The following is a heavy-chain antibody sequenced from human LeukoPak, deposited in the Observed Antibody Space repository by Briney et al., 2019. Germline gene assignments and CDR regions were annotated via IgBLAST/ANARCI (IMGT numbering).Heavy chain of an antibody. J-gene: IGHJ3*02. CDR2: ISAYNGNT. D-gene: IGHD3-22*01. V-gene: IGHV1-18*01. CDR3: ARGVAPNYYYSSGYSEDAFDI. CDR1: GYTFTSYG. Sequence: GASVTVSCKASGYTFTSYGISWVRQTPGQGLEWMGWISAYNGNTNYAQKLQGRVTMTTHTSTSTAYMELRSLRSDDTAVYYCARGVAPNYYYSSGYSEDAFDIWGQGTMVTVSS.